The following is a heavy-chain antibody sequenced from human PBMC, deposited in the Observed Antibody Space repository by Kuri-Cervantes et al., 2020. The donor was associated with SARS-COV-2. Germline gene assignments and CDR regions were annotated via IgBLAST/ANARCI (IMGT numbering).Heavy chain of an antibody. CDR3: ASNPNYDFWSGYFDY. J-gene: IGHJ4*02. CDR1: GGSISSRSYY. V-gene: IGHV4-39*01. D-gene: IGHD3-3*01. Sequence: GSLRLSCSVSGGSISSRSYYWGWIRQPPGKGLEWIGSIYYSGSTNYNPTLKSRVTISVDTSTNQFFLNLTSVTAADTAVYYCASNPNYDFWSGYFDYWGQGTLVTVSS. CDR2: IYYSGST.